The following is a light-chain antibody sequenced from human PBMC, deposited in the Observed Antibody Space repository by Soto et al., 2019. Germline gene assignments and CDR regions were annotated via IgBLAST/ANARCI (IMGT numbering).Light chain of an antibody. Sequence: EIVMTQSPATLSVTQGERATLSCRASQSVSGNLAWYQQKPGQAPRLLIYGASTRATGIPARFSGSGSGTESTLTISSLQSEDFAVYYCQQYNNWPPSFGQGTKVEIK. CDR2: GAS. CDR3: QQYNNWPPS. J-gene: IGKJ1*01. V-gene: IGKV3-15*01. CDR1: QSVSGN.